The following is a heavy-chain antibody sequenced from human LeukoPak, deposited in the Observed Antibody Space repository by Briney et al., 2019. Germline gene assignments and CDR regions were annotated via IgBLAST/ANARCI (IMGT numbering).Heavy chain of an antibody. J-gene: IGHJ6*03. Sequence: PGGSLRLSCAASGFTFSSYAMHWVRQAPGKGLEWVAVISYDGSNKYYADSVKGRFTISRDNSKNTLYLQMNSLRAEDTAVYYCARDARYLKMAAAGQPPVGYYYYMDVWGKGTTVTVSS. D-gene: IGHD6-13*01. CDR3: ARDARYLKMAAAGQPPVGYYYYMDV. V-gene: IGHV3-30-3*01. CDR1: GFTFSSYA. CDR2: ISYDGSNK.